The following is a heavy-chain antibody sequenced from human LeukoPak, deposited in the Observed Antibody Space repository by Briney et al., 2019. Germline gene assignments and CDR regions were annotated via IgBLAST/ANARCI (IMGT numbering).Heavy chain of an antibody. Sequence: GGSLRLSCAASGFPFSIYAVSWVRQARGKGLEWVSAISGSGVSTYYADSVKGRCTNSRDNSKNTLYLQMSSLRAEDTALYYCARKCAGYRGYDYDYFYGMDVWGQGTTVTVSS. D-gene: IGHD5-12*01. CDR3: ARKCAGYRGYDYDYFYGMDV. J-gene: IGHJ6*02. CDR1: GFPFSIYA. V-gene: IGHV3-23*01. CDR2: ISGSGVST.